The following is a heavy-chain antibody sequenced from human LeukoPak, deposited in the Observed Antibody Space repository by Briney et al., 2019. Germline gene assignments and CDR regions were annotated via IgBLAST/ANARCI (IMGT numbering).Heavy chain of an antibody. CDR2: IRSKAYGGTT. D-gene: IGHD4-11*01. CDR3: TRGVYSYYYYYYMDV. V-gene: IGHV3-49*04. Sequence: GGSLRLSCAASGFTFSSYSMNWVRQAPGKGLEWVGFIRSKAYGGTTEYAASVKGRFTISRDDSKSIAYLQMNSLKTEDTAVYYCTRGVYSYYYYYYMDVWGKGTTVTVSS. J-gene: IGHJ6*03. CDR1: GFTFSSYS.